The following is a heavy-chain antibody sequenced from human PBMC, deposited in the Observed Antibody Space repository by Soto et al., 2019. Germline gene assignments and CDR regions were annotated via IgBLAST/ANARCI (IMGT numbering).Heavy chain of an antibody. D-gene: IGHD3-10*01. CDR2: ISYDGSNK. V-gene: IGHV3-30*18. Sequence: GGSLRLSCAASGFTFSSYGMHWVRQAPGKGLEWVAVISYDGSNKYYADSVKGRFTISRDNSKNTLYLQMNSLRAEDTAVYYCAKGGPGLLWFGEPLDYWGQGTLVTVSS. CDR1: GFTFSSYG. J-gene: IGHJ4*02. CDR3: AKGGPGLLWFGEPLDY.